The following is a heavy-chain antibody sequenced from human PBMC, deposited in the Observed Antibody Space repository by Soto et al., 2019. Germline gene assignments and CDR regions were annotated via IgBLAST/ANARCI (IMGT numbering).Heavy chain of an antibody. V-gene: IGHV1-18*04. CDR3: SRDGVVFGEYPADY. D-gene: IGHD3-10*02. Sequence: QVQLVQSGAEVKKPGASVKVSCKASGYTFTSYGISWVRQSPGQALEWMGWISAYNGNTNYAQKSQGRVTMTTDTSTSTAYMELRSLRSDDKAVYYCSRDGVVFGEYPADYWGQGTLVTVSS. J-gene: IGHJ4*02. CDR2: ISAYNGNT. CDR1: GYTFTSYG.